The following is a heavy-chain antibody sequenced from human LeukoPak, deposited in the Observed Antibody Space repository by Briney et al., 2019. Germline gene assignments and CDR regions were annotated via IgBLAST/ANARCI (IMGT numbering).Heavy chain of an antibody. CDR2: TYYRSKWYN. D-gene: IGHD6-19*01. J-gene: IGHJ5*02. CDR1: GDSVSSNSAA. Sequence: SQTLSLTCAISGDSVSSNSAAWSWLRQSPSRGLEWLGSTYYRSKWYNDYAVSVMSQITINPDTSKNQFSLQLNSVTPEDTAVYFCARNERSSSGWFGTQNWFDPWGQGTLVTVSS. CDR3: ARNERSSSGWFGTQNWFDP. V-gene: IGHV6-1*01.